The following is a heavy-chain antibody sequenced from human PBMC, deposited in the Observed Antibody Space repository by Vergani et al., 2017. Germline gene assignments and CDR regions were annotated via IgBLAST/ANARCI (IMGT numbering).Heavy chain of an antibody. V-gene: IGHV1-18*01. CDR1: GYTFTSYG. D-gene: IGHD5-12*01. J-gene: IGHJ4*02. CDR3: ARDGGVATMPRPDY. Sequence: QVQLVQSGAEVKKPGASVKVSCKASGYTFTSYGISWVRQAPGQGLAWMGWISAYNGNTNYAQKLQGRVTMTTDTSTRTAHMELRILRSDDTAVYYCARDGGVATMPRPDYWGRGTLVTVSS. CDR2: ISAYNGNT.